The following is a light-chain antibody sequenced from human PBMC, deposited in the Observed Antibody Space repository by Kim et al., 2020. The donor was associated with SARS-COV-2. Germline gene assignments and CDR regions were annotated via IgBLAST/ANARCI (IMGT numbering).Light chain of an antibody. CDR2: DVT. V-gene: IGLV2-14*01. CDR1: RSDIGGNNF. Sequence: VLTQPASVSGSPGQSITISCTGTRSDIGGNNFVSWYQQHPGKTPKLMIYDVTKRPSGVSNRFSGSKSGNTASLTISGLRAEDEADYYCSSYTSSRTWVFGGGTQLTVL. J-gene: IGLJ3*02. CDR3: SSYTSSRTWV.